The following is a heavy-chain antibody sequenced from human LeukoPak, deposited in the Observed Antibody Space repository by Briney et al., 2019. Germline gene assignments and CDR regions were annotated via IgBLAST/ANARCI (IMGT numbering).Heavy chain of an antibody. D-gene: IGHD2-15*01. CDR2: ISSSSSHI. CDR1: GITFSIYG. V-gene: IGHV3-21*01. J-gene: IGHJ4*02. Sequence: GGSLRLSCAASGITFSIYGMSWVRHAPGKGLEWVSSISSSSSHIYYADSVKGRFTISRDNAKNSLYLQMNSLRAEDTAVYYCAKHGLPLVVISAPLDYWGQGTLVTVAS. CDR3: AKHGLPLVVISAPLDY.